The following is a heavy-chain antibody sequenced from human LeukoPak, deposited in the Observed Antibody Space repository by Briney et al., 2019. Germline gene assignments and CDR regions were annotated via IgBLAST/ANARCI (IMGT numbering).Heavy chain of an antibody. J-gene: IGHJ3*02. Sequence: GGSLRLSCAASGFTFSNFAMHWVRQAPGKGLEHLSVISSNGGSTVYANSVKGRVTISRDNSKNTLYLQLGSLRADDMAVYYCARALTFYYSDAFDIWGQGTMVTVSS. CDR1: GFTFSNFA. D-gene: IGHD3-22*01. V-gene: IGHV3-64*01. CDR2: ISSNGGST. CDR3: ARALTFYYSDAFDI.